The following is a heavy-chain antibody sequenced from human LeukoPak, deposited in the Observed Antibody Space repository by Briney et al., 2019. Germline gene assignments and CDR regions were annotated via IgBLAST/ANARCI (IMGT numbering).Heavy chain of an antibody. J-gene: IGHJ4*02. Sequence: GESLKISCQGSGYTFTNYWIGWVRPVPGKGLGWMGIVSPGDSDTRYSPSFQGQVTLSVDKSISAAYLQWSSLKASDTALYYCARRSRGHCTTTSCFFDYWGQGTLVTVSS. CDR1: GYTFTNYW. D-gene: IGHD2-2*01. CDR3: ARRSRGHCTTTSCFFDY. V-gene: IGHV5-51*01. CDR2: VSPGDSDT.